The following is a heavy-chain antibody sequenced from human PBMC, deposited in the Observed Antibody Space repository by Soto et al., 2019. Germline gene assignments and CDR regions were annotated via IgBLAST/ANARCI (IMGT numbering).Heavy chain of an antibody. V-gene: IGHV1-69*13. CDR3: ARGSAARGTWFDP. D-gene: IGHD6-6*01. Sequence: SVKVSCKASGGSFSSFTTAWVRQAPGQGLEWMATIIPVFGTENYAQKFQGRVTISVDESTNTAYMELRNLRPEDTAFYYCARGSAARGTWFDPWGQGTLVTVSS. J-gene: IGHJ5*02. CDR2: IIPVFGTE. CDR1: GGSFSSFT.